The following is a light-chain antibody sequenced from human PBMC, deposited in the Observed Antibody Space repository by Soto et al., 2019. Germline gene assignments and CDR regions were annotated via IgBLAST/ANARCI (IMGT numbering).Light chain of an antibody. CDR3: QQYGGSPIT. CDR1: QSVSDNY. Sequence: EVVLTHSPGTLSLSPGDGATLSCRASQSVSDNYLAWYQQKPGQAPRLVIYGASIRATGIPDRFSGSGSGTDFTLTISRLEPDDFALYFCQQYGGSPITFGLGTRLEIK. V-gene: IGKV3-20*01. J-gene: IGKJ5*01. CDR2: GAS.